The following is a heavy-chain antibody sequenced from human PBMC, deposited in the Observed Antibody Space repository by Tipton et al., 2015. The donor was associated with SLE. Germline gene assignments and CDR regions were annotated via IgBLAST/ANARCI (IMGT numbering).Heavy chain of an antibody. J-gene: IGHJ4*02. CDR1: GGTFSSYA. CDR2: VIPIFGTA. Sequence: QLVQSGAEVKKPGSSVKVSCKASGGTFSSYAISWVRQAPGQGLEWMGGVIPIFGTANYAQKFQGRVTITADESTSTAYMELSSLRSEDTAVYYGARLVGATTGASFDYWGQGTLVTVSS. V-gene: IGHV1-69*01. CDR3: ARLVGATTGASFDY. D-gene: IGHD1-26*01.